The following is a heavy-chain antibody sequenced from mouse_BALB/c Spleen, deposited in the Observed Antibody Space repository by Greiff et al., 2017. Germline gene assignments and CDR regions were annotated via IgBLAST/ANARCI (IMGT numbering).Heavy chain of an antibody. V-gene: IGHV1-80*01. CDR2: IYPGDGDT. D-gene: IGHD2-4*01. CDR1: GYAFSSYW. CDR3: ARAPMISAMDY. Sequence: QVQLKESGAELVRPGSSVKISCKASGYAFSSYWMNWVKQRPGQGLEWIGQIYPGDGDTNYNGKFKGKATLTADKSSSTAYMQLSSLTSEDSAVYFCARAPMISAMDYWGQGTSVTVSS. J-gene: IGHJ4*01.